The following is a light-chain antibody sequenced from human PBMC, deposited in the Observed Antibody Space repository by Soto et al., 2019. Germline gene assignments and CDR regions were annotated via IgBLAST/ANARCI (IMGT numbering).Light chain of an antibody. CDR1: ISNLGAGYD. V-gene: IGLV1-40*01. CDR3: QSYDRSVSGGV. J-gene: IGLJ3*02. CDR2: GNN. Sequence: QSVLTQPPSVSGAPGQRVTISCTGSISNLGAGYDVHWYQQLPGTAPKLLIYGNNNRPSGVPDRFSVSQSGSSASLTVTGLQPEDEADYYCQSYDRSVSGGVFGGGTKLTVL.